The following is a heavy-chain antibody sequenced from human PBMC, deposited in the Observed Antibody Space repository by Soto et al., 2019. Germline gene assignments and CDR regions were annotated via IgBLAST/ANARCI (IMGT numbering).Heavy chain of an antibody. V-gene: IGHV3-23*01. D-gene: IGHD3-10*01. CDR2: ITDNGGDA. CDR3: ARGSTESYPGSRIFDF. Sequence: PAGSLKLSCVASGLTFGSRAMSWVRQAPGEGLQWVANITDNGGDAKYADSVRGRFVISRDNSKKTLYLQMTSLTAEDSAMYFCARGSTESYPGSRIFDFWGRGTLVTVSS. CDR1: GLTFGSRA. J-gene: IGHJ4*02.